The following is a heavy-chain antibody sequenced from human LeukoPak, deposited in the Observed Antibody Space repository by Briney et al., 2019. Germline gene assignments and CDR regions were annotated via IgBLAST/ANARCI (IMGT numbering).Heavy chain of an antibody. V-gene: IGHV1-2*02. J-gene: IGHJ5*02. CDR2: INPNSGGT. Sequence: ASVKVSCKASGYTFTGYDMHWVRQAPGQELEWMGWINPNSGGTNYAQKFQGRVTMTRDTSISTAYMELNRLRSDDTAVYYCARVNYRNWFDPWGQGTLVTVSS. CDR3: ARVNYRNWFDP. D-gene: IGHD3-16*02. CDR1: GYTFTGYD.